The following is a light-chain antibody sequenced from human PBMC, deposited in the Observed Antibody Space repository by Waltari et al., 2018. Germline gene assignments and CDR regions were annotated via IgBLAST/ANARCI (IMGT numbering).Light chain of an antibody. Sequence: DIQMTQSPSSLSASVGDRVTITCRASQSISSYLNWYQQKPGKAPKLLIYAASSLQSGVPSRFSGSGSGTDFTLTISSLQPEDFATYYCQHQGSFGGGTKVEIK. J-gene: IGKJ4*01. V-gene: IGKV1-39*01. CDR3: QHQGS. CDR1: QSISSY. CDR2: AAS.